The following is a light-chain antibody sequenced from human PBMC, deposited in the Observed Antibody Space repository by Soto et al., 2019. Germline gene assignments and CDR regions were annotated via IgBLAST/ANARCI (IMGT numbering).Light chain of an antibody. CDR1: NSDVGGYNY. CDR3: SSYTSRSTLV. V-gene: IGLV2-14*01. Sequence: QSALTQPASVSGSPGQSITISCTGTNSDVGGYNYVSWYQQRPGKAPKLIISEVSVRPSGVSNRFSGSKSGNTASLTISGLQAEDAADYFCSSYTSRSTLVFGVGTKVTVL. J-gene: IGLJ3*02. CDR2: EVS.